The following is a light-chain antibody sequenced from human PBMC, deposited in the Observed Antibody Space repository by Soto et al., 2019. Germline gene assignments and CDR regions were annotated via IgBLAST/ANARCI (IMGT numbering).Light chain of an antibody. CDR3: AAWDDSLKGYV. CDR2: SNN. CDR1: TSNIGSNS. V-gene: IGLV1-44*01. J-gene: IGLJ1*01. Sequence: QPVLTQPPSASGTPGQRVTISCSGSTSNIGSNSVTWYQQLPGTAPKLLIYSNNQRPSGVPDQFSGSRSGTSASLAISGLQSEDEADYYCAAWDDSLKGYVFGTGTKVTVL.